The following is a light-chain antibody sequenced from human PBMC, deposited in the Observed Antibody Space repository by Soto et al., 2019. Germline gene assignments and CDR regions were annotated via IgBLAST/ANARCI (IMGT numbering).Light chain of an antibody. J-gene: IGKJ1*01. CDR1: QSVDSSY. Sequence: EIVLTQSPGTLSLSPGDRATLFCRASQSVDSSYLAWYQQKPGQAPRLLIHGASSRATGIPDRFSGSGSGTDFTLTISRLEPADFAVYYCQQYGTSWTFCQGTKVDIK. V-gene: IGKV3-20*01. CDR2: GAS. CDR3: QQYGTSWT.